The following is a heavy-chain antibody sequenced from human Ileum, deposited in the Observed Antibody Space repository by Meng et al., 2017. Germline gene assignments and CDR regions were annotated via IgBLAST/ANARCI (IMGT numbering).Heavy chain of an antibody. CDR3: GRGHFGLDY. CDR2: ISHTGDTI. V-gene: IGHV3-11*01. J-gene: IGHJ4*02. CDR1: GLTFRDHY. D-gene: IGHD3-10*01. Sequence: QVQRVDPGGTLVKHGCSPRLSCAASGLTFRDHYMTWIRQAPGKGLEWVSYISHTGDTIYYSDSVRGRFTVSRDNANNLLFLQMNSLRAEDTALYYCGRGHFGLDYWGPGTLVTVSS.